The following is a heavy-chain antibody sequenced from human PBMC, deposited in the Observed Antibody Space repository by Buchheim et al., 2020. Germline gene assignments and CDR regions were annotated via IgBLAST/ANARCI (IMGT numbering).Heavy chain of an antibody. Sequence: QVQLVESGGGVVQPGRSLRLSCTASGFTISNYGMHWVRQAPGKGLEWVAVISFNGNNVYYADSVKGRFTISRDNSTNMLYLKMDSLRAEDTALYFCVKDPGGRYTSGWYGRFDYWGQGTL. CDR3: VKDPGGRYTSGWYGRFDY. V-gene: IGHV3-30*18. J-gene: IGHJ4*02. CDR2: ISFNGNNV. CDR1: GFTISNYG. D-gene: IGHD6-19*01.